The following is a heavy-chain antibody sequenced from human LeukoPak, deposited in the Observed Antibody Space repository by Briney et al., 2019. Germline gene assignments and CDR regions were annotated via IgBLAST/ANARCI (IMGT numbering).Heavy chain of an antibody. D-gene: IGHD6-13*01. CDR1: AFTFSSYW. CDR2: IHSDGSST. J-gene: IGHJ3*02. V-gene: IGHV3-74*01. CDR3: ARYQTPIAAAGSRYAFDI. Sequence: GGSLRLFCAASAFTFSSYWMHWVRQAPGKGLVWVSRIHSDGSSTSYADSVKGRFTISRDNAKNTLYLQMNSLRAEDTAVYYCARYQTPIAAAGSRYAFDIWGQGTMVAVSS.